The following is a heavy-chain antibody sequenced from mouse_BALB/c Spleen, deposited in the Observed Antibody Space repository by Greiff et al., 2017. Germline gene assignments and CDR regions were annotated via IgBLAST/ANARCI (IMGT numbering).Heavy chain of an antibody. CDR2: ISYDGSN. CDR3: AKGYYAMDY. CDR1: GYSITSGYF. Sequence: EVQLQESGPGLVKPSQSLSLTCSVTGYSITSGYFWYWIRQRAGNKLEWVGFISYDGSNNYNPSLKNRISITRDTSKNQFYLKLNSVTTEDTAKYYCAKGYYAMDYWGQGTSVNVSS. J-gene: IGHJ4*01. V-gene: IGHV3-6*01.